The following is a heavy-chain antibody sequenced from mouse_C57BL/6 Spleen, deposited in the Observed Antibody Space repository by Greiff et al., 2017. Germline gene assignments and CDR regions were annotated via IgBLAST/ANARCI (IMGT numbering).Heavy chain of an antibody. CDR3: ARRGDYGYGGAWFAY. D-gene: IGHD2-2*01. CDR2: INPSNGGT. V-gene: IGHV1-53*01. CDR1: GYTFTSYW. J-gene: IGHJ3*01. Sequence: VQLQQSGTELVKPGASVKLSCKASGYTFTSYWMHWVKQRPGQGREWIGNINPSNGGTNYNEKFKSKATLTVDKSSSTAYMQLSSLTSEDAAVYYGARRGDYGYGGAWFAYWGQGTLVAVSA.